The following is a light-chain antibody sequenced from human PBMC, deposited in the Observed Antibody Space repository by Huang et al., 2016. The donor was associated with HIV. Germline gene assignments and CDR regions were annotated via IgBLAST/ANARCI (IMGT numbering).Light chain of an antibody. CDR3: QQSYSTPLWT. V-gene: IGKV1-39*01. Sequence: DIQMTQSSSSLSASVGDRVTITCRASQSISSYLNWYKQKTGKAPKLLIYAASSLQSGFPSRFSGSGSGRDFTLNISSLQPEDFATYYCQQSYSTPLWTFGQGTKVEIK. CDR1: QSISSY. J-gene: IGKJ1*01. CDR2: AAS.